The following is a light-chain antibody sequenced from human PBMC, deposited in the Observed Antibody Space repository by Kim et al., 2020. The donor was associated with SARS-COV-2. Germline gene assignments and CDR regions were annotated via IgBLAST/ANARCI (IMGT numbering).Light chain of an antibody. CDR3: GTWDSSLSAVV. CDR1: IPNIGNNY. V-gene: IGLV1-51*01. CDR2: DNN. J-gene: IGLJ2*01. Sequence: GQKRTISCSGNIPNIGNNYLSWYQQLPGTAPKLLIYDNNKRPSGIPDRFSGSKSGTSATLGITGLQTGDEADYYCGTWDSSLSAVVFGGGTQLTVL.